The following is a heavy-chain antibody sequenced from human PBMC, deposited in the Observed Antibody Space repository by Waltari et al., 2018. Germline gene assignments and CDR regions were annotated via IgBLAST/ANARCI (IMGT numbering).Heavy chain of an antibody. D-gene: IGHD5-12*01. CDR2: IYYSGST. Sequence: QVQLQESGPGLVKPSQTLSLTRTVSGGSISSGGDYWSWNRQHPGKGLEWIGYIYYSGSTYYNPSLKSRVTISVDTSKNQFSLKLSSVTAADTAVYYCATHLSGYDYYFDYWGQGTLVTVSS. J-gene: IGHJ4*02. CDR1: GGSISSGGDY. V-gene: IGHV4-31*03. CDR3: ATHLSGYDYYFDY.